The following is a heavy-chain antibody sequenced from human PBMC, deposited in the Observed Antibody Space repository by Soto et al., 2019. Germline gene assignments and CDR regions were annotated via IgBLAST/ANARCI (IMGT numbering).Heavy chain of an antibody. CDR2: LSYDGTDK. CDR1: GFTFSTYP. Sequence: GGSLRLSCAASGFTFSTYPMHWLRQAPGKGLEWVALLSYDGTDKYYADSVKGRFSISRDNPQTTLYLQMNSLRAEDTAVYYCARWNVQHDSYGYFWGQGTLVTVSS. D-gene: IGHD5-18*01. J-gene: IGHJ4*02. V-gene: IGHV3-30-3*01. CDR3: ARWNVQHDSYGYF.